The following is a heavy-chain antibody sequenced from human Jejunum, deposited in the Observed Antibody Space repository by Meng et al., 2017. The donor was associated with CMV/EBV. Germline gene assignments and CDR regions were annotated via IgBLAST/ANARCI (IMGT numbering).Heavy chain of an antibody. CDR2: ISRGDSST. J-gene: IGHJ6*02. CDR1: YC. CDR3: VKDRGVSITGNTGFYYGMDV. V-gene: IGHV3-23*03. D-gene: IGHD3-10*01. Sequence: YCRNWVRQAPGKGLEWVAIISRGDSSTHYAESVRGRFTISRDNSKNTLYLQMNSLRVEDTAVYFCVKDRGVSITGNTGFYYGMDVWGQGTTVTVSS.